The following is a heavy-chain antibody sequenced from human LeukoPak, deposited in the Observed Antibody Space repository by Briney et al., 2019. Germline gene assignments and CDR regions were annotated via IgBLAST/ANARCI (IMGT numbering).Heavy chain of an antibody. CDR2: IKPDGSER. D-gene: IGHD1-26*01. J-gene: IGHJ4*02. Sequence: GGSLRLSCAASGFPFTTYWMSWVRQAPGKGLEWLANIKPDGSERYYVDSVKGRFTISRDNSKNSLYLQMNSLRAEDTALYYCAKSSGSYFKYIDYWGQGTLVTVSS. V-gene: IGHV3-7*03. CDR3: AKSSGSYFKYIDY. CDR1: GFPFTTYW.